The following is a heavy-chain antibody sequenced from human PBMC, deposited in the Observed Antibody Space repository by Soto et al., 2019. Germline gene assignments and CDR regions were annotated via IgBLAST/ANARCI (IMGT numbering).Heavy chain of an antibody. CDR3: TTNFYSDYGMDV. Sequence: EVQLVESGGGLVKPGGSLRLSCAASGITFSKAWMNWVRQSPGKGLEWVGRIKSKSDGGTTDYAAPVKGRFTISRDDSKNTLCLQMNSLKTEDTAVYYCTTNFYSDYGMDVWGQGPTVTVSS. CDR1: GITFSKAW. J-gene: IGHJ6*02. V-gene: IGHV3-15*01. D-gene: IGHD4-4*01. CDR2: IKSKSDGGTT.